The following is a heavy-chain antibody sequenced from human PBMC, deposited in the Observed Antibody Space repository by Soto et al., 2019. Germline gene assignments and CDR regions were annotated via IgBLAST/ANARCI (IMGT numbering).Heavy chain of an antibody. D-gene: IGHD5-12*01. J-gene: IGHJ6*02. CDR1: GGTFSSYA. Sequence: QVQLVQSGAEVKKPGSSVNVSCKASGGTFSSYAISWVRQAPGQGLEWMGGIIPIFGTANYAQKFQGRVTITADKSTSTAYMELSSLRSEDTAVYYCASRLLVDGYNPPNYYYGMDVWGQGTTVTVSS. CDR2: IIPIFGTA. V-gene: IGHV1-69*06. CDR3: ASRLLVDGYNPPNYYYGMDV.